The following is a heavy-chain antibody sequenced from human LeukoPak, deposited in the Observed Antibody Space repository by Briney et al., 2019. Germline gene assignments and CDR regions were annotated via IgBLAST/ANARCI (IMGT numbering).Heavy chain of an antibody. J-gene: IGHJ2*01. V-gene: IGHV4-59*01. Sequence: SETLSLTCTVSGGSISRYYWSWIRQPPGKGLEWIGYKDYSGSTNYNRSLKSRVTISVDTSKNQFSLKLSSVTAADTAVYYCARVYYSSSYDYRYFDLWGRGTLVTVSS. CDR1: GGSISRYY. CDR3: ARVYYSSSYDYRYFDL. CDR2: KDYSGST. D-gene: IGHD6-13*01.